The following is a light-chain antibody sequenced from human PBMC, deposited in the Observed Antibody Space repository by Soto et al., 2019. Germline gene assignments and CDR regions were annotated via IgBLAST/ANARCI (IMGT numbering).Light chain of an antibody. CDR1: QSVSSN. Sequence: EIVMTQSPATRSVSPGERATLSCRASQSVSSNLAWYQQKPGQAPRLLIYGASTRATGIPARFSGSGSGTEFTLTIRSLQSEDFAVYSCQQYNSWPITFGQGTRLDIK. CDR3: QQYNSWPIT. J-gene: IGKJ5*01. CDR2: GAS. V-gene: IGKV3-15*01.